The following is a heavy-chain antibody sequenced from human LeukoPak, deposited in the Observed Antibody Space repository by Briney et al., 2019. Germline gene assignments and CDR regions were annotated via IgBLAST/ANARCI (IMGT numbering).Heavy chain of an antibody. CDR2: FDPEDGET. CDR3: ARAGLLFDP. CDR1: GYTLTELS. Sequence: ASVKVSCKVSGYTLTELSMHWVRQAPGKGLEWMGGFDPEDGETIYAQKLQGRVTMTTDTSTSTAYMELRSPGSDDTAVYYCARAGLLFDPWGQGTLVTVSS. V-gene: IGHV1-24*01. J-gene: IGHJ5*02.